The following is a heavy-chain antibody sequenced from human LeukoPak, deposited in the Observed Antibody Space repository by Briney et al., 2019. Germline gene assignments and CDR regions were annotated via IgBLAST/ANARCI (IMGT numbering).Heavy chain of an antibody. CDR1: GGSISSYY. V-gene: IGHV4-59*08. CDR2: IYYSGST. D-gene: IGHD2-2*01. CDR3: ARATSAARYYYYYMDV. Sequence: SETLSLTCTVSGGSISSYYWSWIRQPPGKGLEWIGYIYYSGSTTYNPSLKSRVTISVDTSKNQFPLKLSSVTAADTAVYYCARATSAARYYYYYMDVWGKGTTVTASS. J-gene: IGHJ6*03.